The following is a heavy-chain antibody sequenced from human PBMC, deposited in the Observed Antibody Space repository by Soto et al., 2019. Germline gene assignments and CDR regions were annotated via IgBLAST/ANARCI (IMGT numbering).Heavy chain of an antibody. CDR1: GFTFSNYA. J-gene: IGHJ4*02. CDR3: AKTNGASCYAQIDY. Sequence: GGSLRLSCAASGFTFSNYAMSWVRQTPGKGLEWVSVICGSGGTTYYADSVKGRFTISRDNSKNTVYLQMNSMRVEDTAVYYCAKTNGASCYAQIDYWGQGTLVTVSS. V-gene: IGHV3-23*01. CDR2: ICGSGGTT. D-gene: IGHD2-2*01.